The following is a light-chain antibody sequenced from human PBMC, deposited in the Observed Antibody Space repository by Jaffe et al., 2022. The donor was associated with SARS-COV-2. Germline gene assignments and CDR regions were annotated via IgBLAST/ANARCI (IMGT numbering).Light chain of an antibody. Sequence: SYELTQPPSVSVSPGQTASITCSGDKLGDKFICWYQQKPGQSPLLVIYQDVKRPSGIPERFSGSNSGNTATLTISGTQAMDEADYYCQAWDSNTALFGGGTKLTVL. CDR3: QAWDSNTAL. V-gene: IGLV3-1*01. J-gene: IGLJ2*01. CDR1: KLGDKF. CDR2: QDV.